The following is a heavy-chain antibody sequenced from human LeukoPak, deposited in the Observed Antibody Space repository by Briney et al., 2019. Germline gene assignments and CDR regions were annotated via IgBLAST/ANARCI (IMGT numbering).Heavy chain of an antibody. Sequence: GGSPRLSCAASGFPFSRYWMDWVRQAPGKGLVWVSRINGDGSDTSYADSVKGRFTISRDNAKNTLDLQMNSLRGEDTAVYYCARGAYGGNSFDYWGQGTLVTVSS. CDR2: INGDGSDT. V-gene: IGHV3-74*01. CDR3: ARGAYGGNSFDY. D-gene: IGHD4-23*01. CDR1: GFPFSRYW. J-gene: IGHJ4*02.